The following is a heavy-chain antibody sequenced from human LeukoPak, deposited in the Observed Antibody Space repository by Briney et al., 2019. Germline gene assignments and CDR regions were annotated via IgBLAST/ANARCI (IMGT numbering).Heavy chain of an antibody. CDR3: GRDFVNDAKERFDC. CDR2: ISYDGNIK. D-gene: IGHD4/OR15-4a*01. Sequence: QAGGSLRLSCTASGFTFTSYNFHWVRQAPGKGLQWVAFISYDGNIKYEESVKGRFTISRDNLKNTLYLQMSSLRSEDTATYYCGRDFVNDAKERFDCWGQGTLLIVSS. J-gene: IGHJ4*02. CDR1: GFTFTSYN. V-gene: IGHV3-30*03.